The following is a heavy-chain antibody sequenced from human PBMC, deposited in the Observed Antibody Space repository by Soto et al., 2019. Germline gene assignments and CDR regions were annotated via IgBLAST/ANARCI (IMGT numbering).Heavy chain of an antibody. D-gene: IGHD3-3*02. J-gene: IGHJ4*02. Sequence: EVHLVESGGGLMKPGESLRLSCAASGFTFSSAWFNWVRQAPGKGLEWVGRIKSQNDGGTTDYPAPVRDRFTISKDDSINTLYLQMNSLQTEDTGVYFCTADLPAFIPQVDSWGQGTLVTVSS. CDR1: GFTFSSAW. CDR3: TADLPAFIPQVDS. V-gene: IGHV3-15*07. CDR2: IKSQNDGGTT.